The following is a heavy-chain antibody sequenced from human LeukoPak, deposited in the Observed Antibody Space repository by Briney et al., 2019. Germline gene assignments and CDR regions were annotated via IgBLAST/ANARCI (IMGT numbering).Heavy chain of an antibody. D-gene: IGHD2-2*01. V-gene: IGHV4-31*03. J-gene: IGHJ5*02. CDR1: GGSISSGGDY. CDR2: IYYSGTT. CDR3: ARVVGDCSITPCYKGWFDP. Sequence: SQTLPLTCTVSGGSISSGGDYSSSIPQHAGKGLEWIGYIYYSGTTYYNPSIKSRVTISVDTSKNQFSLKLSSVTGADTAVYYCARVVGDCSITPCYKGWFDPWGQGALGTVSS.